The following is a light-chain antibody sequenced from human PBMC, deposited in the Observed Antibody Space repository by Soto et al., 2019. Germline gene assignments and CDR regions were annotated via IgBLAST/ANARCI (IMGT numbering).Light chain of an antibody. CDR2: DVS. V-gene: IGLV2-14*03. CDR1: SSDVGGYNF. CDR3: SSYTSSITLV. J-gene: IGLJ2*01. Sequence: QSALTQPASVSGSPGQSITISCTGTSSDVGGYNFVSWYQHHPGKAPKLMIYDVSNRPSGVSNRFSGYKSGDTASLTISGHEDDDAAYYYCSSYTSSITLVFGGGTKLTVL.